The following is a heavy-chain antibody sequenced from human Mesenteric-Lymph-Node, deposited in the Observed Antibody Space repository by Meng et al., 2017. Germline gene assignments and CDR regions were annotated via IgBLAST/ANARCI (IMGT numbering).Heavy chain of an antibody. D-gene: IGHD3-22*01. CDR3: ARGSSDYYNWFDP. CDR2: INHSGST. CDR1: GGSFSGHY. J-gene: IGHJ5*02. Sequence: QVLLHPWRPVIFNPSATLPPPCAVYGGSFSGHYWSWIRQPPGKGLEWIGEINHSGSTNYNPSLKSRVTISVDTSKNQFSLKVSSVTAADTAVYYCARGSSDYYNWFDPWGQGTLVTVSS. V-gene: IGHV4-34*01.